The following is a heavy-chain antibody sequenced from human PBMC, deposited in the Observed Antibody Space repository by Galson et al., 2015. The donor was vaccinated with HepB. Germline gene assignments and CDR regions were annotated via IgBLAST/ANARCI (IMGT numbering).Heavy chain of an antibody. V-gene: IGHV4-59*08. CDR1: GGSISSYY. CDR2: IYYSGST. Sequence: ETLSLTCTVSGGSISSYYWSWIRQPPGKGLEWIGYIYYSGSTNYNPSLKSRVTISVDTSKNQFSLKLSSVTAADTAVYYCARQVNAAATSQWGGFDYWGQGTLVTVSS. CDR3: ARQVNAAATSQWGGFDY. D-gene: IGHD2-15*01. J-gene: IGHJ4*02.